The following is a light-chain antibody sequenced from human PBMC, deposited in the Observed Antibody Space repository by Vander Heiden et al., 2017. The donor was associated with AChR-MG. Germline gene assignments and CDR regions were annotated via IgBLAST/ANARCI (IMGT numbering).Light chain of an antibody. CDR1: SSNIGNNY. CDR3: AGWDDSLSGVV. CDR2: KNY. Sequence: TPPPPASGRPGPRVTISCSGSSSNIGNNYVYWYQQVPGTAPKLLIYKNYRRPSGVPDRFSASKSDTSASLAISGLRSEDEAVYVCAGWDDSLSGVVFGRGTKVTVL. J-gene: IGLJ2*01. V-gene: IGLV1-47*01.